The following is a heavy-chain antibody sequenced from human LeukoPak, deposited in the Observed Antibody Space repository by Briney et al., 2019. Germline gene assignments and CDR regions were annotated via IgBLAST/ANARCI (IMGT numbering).Heavy chain of an antibody. V-gene: IGHV4-4*07. J-gene: IGHJ4*02. D-gene: IGHD2-2*01. CDR1: GGSISSYY. CDR2: IYTSGST. Sequence: SETLSLTCTVSGGSISSYYWSWIRQPAGKGLEWIGRIYTSGSTNYNPSLKSRVTMSVDTSKNQFSLELSSVTAADTAVYYCARLVVVPAAQYFDYWGQGTLVTVSS. CDR3: ARLVVVPAAQYFDY.